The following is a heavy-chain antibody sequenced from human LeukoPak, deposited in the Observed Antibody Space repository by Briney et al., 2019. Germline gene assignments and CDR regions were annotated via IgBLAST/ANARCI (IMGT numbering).Heavy chain of an antibody. J-gene: IGHJ4*02. CDR3: ARGNQYYGDYVYFDY. Sequence: SVKVSCKASGGTFSSYAITWVRQAPGQGLEWMGGIIPIFDTTNYAQKFQGRVTITADESTSTAYMELSSLRSEDTAVYYCARGNQYYGDYVYFDYWGQGTLVTVSS. CDR1: GGTFSSYA. V-gene: IGHV1-69*13. CDR2: IIPIFDTT. D-gene: IGHD4-17*01.